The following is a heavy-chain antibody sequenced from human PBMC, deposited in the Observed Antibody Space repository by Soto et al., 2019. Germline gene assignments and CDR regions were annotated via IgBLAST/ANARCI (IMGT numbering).Heavy chain of an antibody. V-gene: IGHV3-9*01. CDR1: GFTFDDYA. D-gene: IGHD2-2*01. CDR2: ISWNSGSI. CDR3: AKDSRSYPASFDY. Sequence: GGSLRLSCAASGFTFDDYAMHWVRQAPGKGLEWVSGISWNSGSIGYADSVKGRFTISRDNAKNSLYLQMNSLRAEDTALYYWAKDSRSYPASFDYWGQXTLGTVSS. J-gene: IGHJ4*02.